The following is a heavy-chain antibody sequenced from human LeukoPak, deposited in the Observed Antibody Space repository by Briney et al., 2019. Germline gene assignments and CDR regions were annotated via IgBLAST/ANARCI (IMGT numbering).Heavy chain of an antibody. J-gene: IGHJ4*02. Sequence: SETLPLTCTVSGGSISSYSWSWIRQPAGKGLEWIGRIYTSGSTKYNPSLTSRVTMSVDTSKNQFSLKLRSVTAADTAVYYCARVTAVVTQPVDYWGQGTLVTVSS. D-gene: IGHD4-23*01. CDR3: ARVTAVVTQPVDY. CDR1: GGSISSYS. V-gene: IGHV4-4*07. CDR2: IYTSGST.